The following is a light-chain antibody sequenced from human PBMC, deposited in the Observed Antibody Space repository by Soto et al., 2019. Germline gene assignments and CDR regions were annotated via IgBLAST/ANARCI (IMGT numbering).Light chain of an antibody. CDR3: QHYRDSVYT. V-gene: IGKV3-20*01. J-gene: IGKJ2*01. CDR1: QTVDSAF. CDR2: AAS. Sequence: EIVLTQSPAVLSLSPGQRATLSCRASQTVDSAFFNWFQHRPGQAPRLSIYAASTRATGMPYRFSASVFGTEFTLNINRLEPEDFAVYSGQHYRDSVYTVGPGTKLEVK.